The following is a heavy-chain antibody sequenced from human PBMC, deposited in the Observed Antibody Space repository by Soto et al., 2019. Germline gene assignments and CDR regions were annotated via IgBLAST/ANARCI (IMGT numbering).Heavy chain of an antibody. CDR3: ASQLYHYDSSGYLFDY. Sequence: GESRKISCQGSVYSFTSYWISWVRQMPGKGLEWMGRIDPSDSYTNYSPSFQGHVTISADKSISTAYLQWSSLKASDTTMYYCASQLYHYDSSGYLFDYWGQGTLVTVSS. D-gene: IGHD3-22*01. CDR1: VYSFTSYW. J-gene: IGHJ4*02. V-gene: IGHV5-10-1*01. CDR2: IDPSDSYT.